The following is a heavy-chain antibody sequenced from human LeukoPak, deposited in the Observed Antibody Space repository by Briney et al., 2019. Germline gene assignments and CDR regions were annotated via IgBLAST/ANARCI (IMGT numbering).Heavy chain of an antibody. J-gene: IGHJ4*02. V-gene: IGHV3-23*01. Sequence: GGSLRLSCVASGFTFSSYVMSWVRQAPGKGLEWVSAISGSGGSTYYADSAKGRFTISRDNSKNTLYMQMNSLRAEDTAVYYCAKSPEGVRNYWGQGTLVTVSS. D-gene: IGHD2-2*01. CDR3: AKSPEGVRNY. CDR1: GFTFSSYV. CDR2: ISGSGGST.